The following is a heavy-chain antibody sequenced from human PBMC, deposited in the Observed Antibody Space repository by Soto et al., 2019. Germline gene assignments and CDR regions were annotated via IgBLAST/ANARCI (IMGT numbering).Heavy chain of an antibody. Sequence: HPGGSLRLSCPVSGFFFKGFDSTFFRQAPGMGLEWVSTISANAGNINYAGSVRGRFSISRDSSKNSVDLQMNSLRVEETALYICTKGSIPAVGRVFFESWGQGTLVRVS. D-gene: IGHD6-6*01. J-gene: IGHJ4*02. CDR1: GFFFKGFD. CDR3: TKGSIPAVGRVFFES. CDR2: ISANAGNI. V-gene: IGHV3-23*01.